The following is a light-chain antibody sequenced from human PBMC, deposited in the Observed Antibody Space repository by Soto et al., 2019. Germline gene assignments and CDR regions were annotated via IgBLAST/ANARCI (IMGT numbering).Light chain of an antibody. V-gene: IGKV3-20*01. J-gene: IGKJ5*01. Sequence: EIVLTQSPDTLSLSPGERATLSCRASQSVSSSYLAWYQQKPGQAPRLLIYGASGRATGIPDRFSGSGSGTDFTLTISRLEPEDVALYYCQQYCSSPPVTFGQGTRLEIK. CDR3: QQYCSSPPVT. CDR2: GAS. CDR1: QSVSSSY.